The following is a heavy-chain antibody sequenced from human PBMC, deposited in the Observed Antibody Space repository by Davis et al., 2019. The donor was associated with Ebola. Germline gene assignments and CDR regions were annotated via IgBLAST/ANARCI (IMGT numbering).Heavy chain of an antibody. CDR3: ARETYYVITGSSASASDI. D-gene: IGHD3-22*01. V-gene: IGHV3-66*01. J-gene: IGHJ3*02. CDR1: GFTVSANS. Sequence: GESLKISCAASGFTVSANSMTWVRQAPGKGLQWVSVIDSGGYTYYADSVKGRFTISRDTSKNTLFLQMNSLRAEDTAVYYCARETYYVITGSSASASDIWGQGTMVTVSS. CDR2: IDSGGYT.